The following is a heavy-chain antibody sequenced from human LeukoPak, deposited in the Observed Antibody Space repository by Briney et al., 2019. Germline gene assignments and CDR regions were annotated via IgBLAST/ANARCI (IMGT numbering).Heavy chain of an antibody. D-gene: IGHD3-10*02. Sequence: GGSLRLSCAASGFTFSSYTMNWVRQAPGKGLEWVSVIYSGGSTYYADSVKGRFTISRDNSKNTLYLQMNSLRAEDTAVYYCARGPVRGVIKSVYWGQGTLVTVSS. CDR3: ARGPVRGVIKSVY. V-gene: IGHV3-53*01. CDR2: IYSGGST. J-gene: IGHJ4*02. CDR1: GFTFSSYT.